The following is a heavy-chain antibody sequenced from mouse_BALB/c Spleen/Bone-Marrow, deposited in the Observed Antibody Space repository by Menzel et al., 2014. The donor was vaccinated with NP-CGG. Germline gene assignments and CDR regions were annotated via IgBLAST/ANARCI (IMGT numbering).Heavy chain of an antibody. D-gene: IGHD3-2*01. CDR2: IDPETGGT. CDR1: GYKFTDYE. CDR3: TRLDSSGYGAY. J-gene: IGHJ3*01. V-gene: IGHV1-15*01. Sequence: VQLQQTGAELVRPGASVTLSCKASGYKFTDYEMHWMKQTPVHGLEWIGAIDPETGGTDYNQKFKGRATLTTDKSSSTAYMELRSLTSEDSAVYYCTRLDSSGYGAYWGQGTLVTVSA.